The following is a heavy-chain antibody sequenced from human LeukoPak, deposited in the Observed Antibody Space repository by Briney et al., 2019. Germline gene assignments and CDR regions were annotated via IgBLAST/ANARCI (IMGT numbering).Heavy chain of an antibody. Sequence: GGSLRLSCAASGFTFSDYYMSWIRQAPGKGLEWVSYISSSGSTIYYADSVKGRFTISRDNAKNSLYLQMNILRAEDTAVYYCASGLRFLEWLGAFDIWGQGTMVTVSS. D-gene: IGHD3-3*01. CDR3: ASGLRFLEWLGAFDI. CDR2: ISSSGSTI. V-gene: IGHV3-11*04. CDR1: GFTFSDYY. J-gene: IGHJ3*02.